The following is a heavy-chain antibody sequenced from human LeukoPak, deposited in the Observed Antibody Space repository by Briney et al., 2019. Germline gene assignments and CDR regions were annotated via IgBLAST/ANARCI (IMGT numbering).Heavy chain of an antibody. V-gene: IGHV1-18*01. CDR1: GYTFTSYG. D-gene: IGHD3-3*01. CDR2: ISANNGNT. CDR3: ARDYDFWSGYYGNAFDI. Sequence: EASVKVSCKASGYTFTSYGISWVRQAPGQGLEWMGWISANNGNTKYAQKLQDRVTMTTDTSTSTAHMELRSLRSDDTAVYYCARDYDFWSGYYGNAFDIWGQGTMVTVSS. J-gene: IGHJ3*02.